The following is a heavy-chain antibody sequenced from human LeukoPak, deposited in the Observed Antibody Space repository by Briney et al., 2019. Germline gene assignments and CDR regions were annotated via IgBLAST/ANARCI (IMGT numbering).Heavy chain of an antibody. D-gene: IGHD6-13*01. CDR1: GGSISSGGYY. V-gene: IGHV4-31*03. CDR3: ARGFDNSKVGY. CDR2: ILNSGTT. J-gene: IGHJ4*02. Sequence: KPSETLSLTCTVSGGSISSGGYYWSWIRQHPGKGLEWIGFILNSGTTYYNPSLKSRVTISLDTSKNQFSLMLNSVTAADTGVFYCARGFDNSKVGYWGQGTLVTVSS.